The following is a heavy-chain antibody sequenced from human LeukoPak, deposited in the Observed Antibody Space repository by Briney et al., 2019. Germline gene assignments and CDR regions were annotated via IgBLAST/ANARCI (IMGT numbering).Heavy chain of an antibody. CDR1: GFTFSSYA. J-gene: IGHJ4*02. CDR2: ISYDGSNK. V-gene: IGHV3-30*04. Sequence: PGGSLRLSCAASGFTFSSYAMHWVRQAPGKGLEWVAVISYDGSNKYYADSVKGRFTISRDNSKNTLYLQMNSLRAEDTAVYYCASVFDSWGQGFLVTVSS. CDR3: ASVFDS.